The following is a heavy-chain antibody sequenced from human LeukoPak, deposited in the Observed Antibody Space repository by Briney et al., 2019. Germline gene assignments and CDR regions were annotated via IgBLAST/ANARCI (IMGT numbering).Heavy chain of an antibody. D-gene: IGHD5-12*01. CDR1: GGSISSYY. Sequence: PSETLSLTCTVSGGSISSYYWSWIRQPPGKGLEWIGYIYFSGSTNYNPSLKSRVTISVDTSKTQLSLKLSSVTAADTAVYYCARLTRRGYSGYELDYWGQGTLVTVSS. V-gene: IGHV4-59*01. J-gene: IGHJ4*02. CDR3: ARLTRRGYSGYELDY. CDR2: IYFSGST.